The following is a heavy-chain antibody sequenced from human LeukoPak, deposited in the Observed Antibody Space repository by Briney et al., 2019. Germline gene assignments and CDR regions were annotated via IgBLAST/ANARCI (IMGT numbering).Heavy chain of an antibody. V-gene: IGHV4-39*07. CDR1: GGSTSSSSYY. Sequence: SETLSLTCTVSGGSTSSSSYYWGWIRQPPGKGLEWIGSIYYSGSTYYNPSLKSRVTISVDTSKNQFSLKLSSVTAADTAVYYCARGRITIFGVVTHYFDYWGQGTLVTVSS. D-gene: IGHD3-3*01. CDR3: ARGRITIFGVVTHYFDY. J-gene: IGHJ4*02. CDR2: IYYSGST.